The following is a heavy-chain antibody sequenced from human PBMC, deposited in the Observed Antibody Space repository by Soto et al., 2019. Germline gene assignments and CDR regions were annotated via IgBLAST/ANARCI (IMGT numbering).Heavy chain of an antibody. J-gene: IGHJ4*02. CDR3: GRLEGLATISYYFDY. CDR2: VYYSGST. D-gene: IGHD3-9*01. CDR1: GGSVSNSSYY. V-gene: IGHV4-39*01. Sequence: LETLSLTCTVSGGSVSNSSYYWGWVRQPPGKGLEWIGSVYYSGSTYYNPSLESRVTISVDKSKNQFSLKLMSLSAADTAVYYCGRLEGLATISYYFDYWGQGALVTVS.